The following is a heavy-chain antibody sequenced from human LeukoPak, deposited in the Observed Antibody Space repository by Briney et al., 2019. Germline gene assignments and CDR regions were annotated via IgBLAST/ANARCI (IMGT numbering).Heavy chain of an antibody. Sequence: PGGSLRLSCAASGFTFSSYAMSWVRQAPGKGLEWVSVISGTGGSTNYAGSVKGRFTISRDNSKNTLYLQMKSLRAEDTAIYYCAKDRPLYSSGWSSRGIFDYWGQGTLVTVSS. CDR3: AKDRPLYSSGWSSRGIFDY. J-gene: IGHJ4*02. D-gene: IGHD6-19*01. V-gene: IGHV3-23*01. CDR1: GFTFSSYA. CDR2: ISGTGGST.